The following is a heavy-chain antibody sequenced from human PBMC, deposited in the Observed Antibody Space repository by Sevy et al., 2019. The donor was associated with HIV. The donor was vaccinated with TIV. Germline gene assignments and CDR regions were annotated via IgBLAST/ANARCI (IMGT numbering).Heavy chain of an antibody. Sequence: ASVKVSCKASGGTFSSYAISWVRQAPGQGLEWMGGIIPIFGTANYAQKFQGRVTITADESTSTAYMELSSLGSEDTAVYYCARGYSGYDIGRYYYYYYMDVWGKGTTVTVSS. J-gene: IGHJ6*03. CDR1: GGTFSSYA. CDR2: IIPIFGTA. D-gene: IGHD5-12*01. CDR3: ARGYSGYDIGRYYYYYYMDV. V-gene: IGHV1-69*13.